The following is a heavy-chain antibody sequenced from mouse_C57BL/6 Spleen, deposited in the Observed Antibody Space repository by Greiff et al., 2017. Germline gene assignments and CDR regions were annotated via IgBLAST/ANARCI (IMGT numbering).Heavy chain of an antibody. V-gene: IGHV1-47*01. CDR3: AIIYYGNYDAMDY. CDR1: GYTFTTYP. Sequence: VQLQESGAELVKPGASVKMSCKASGYTFTTYPIEWMKQNHGKSLEWIGNFHPYNDDTKYNEKFKGKATLTVEKSSSTVYLELSRLTSDDSAVYYCAIIYYGNYDAMDYWGQGTSVTVSS. D-gene: IGHD2-1*01. CDR2: FHPYNDDT. J-gene: IGHJ4*01.